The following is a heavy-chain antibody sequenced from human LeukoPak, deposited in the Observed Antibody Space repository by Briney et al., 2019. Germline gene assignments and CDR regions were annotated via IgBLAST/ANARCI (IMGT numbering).Heavy chain of an antibody. CDR2: IFHSGST. CDR1: GGSIKSHF. D-gene: IGHD3-10*01. V-gene: IGHV4-59*11. CDR3: ARDRGSGSYDYFDY. J-gene: IGHJ4*02. Sequence: SETLSLTCTVSGGSIKSHFWSWVRQPPGKRLEWIGYIFHSGSTNYNPSLKSRVTISVDKSKNQFSLKLSSVTAADTAVYYCARDRGSGSYDYFDYWGQGTLVTVSS.